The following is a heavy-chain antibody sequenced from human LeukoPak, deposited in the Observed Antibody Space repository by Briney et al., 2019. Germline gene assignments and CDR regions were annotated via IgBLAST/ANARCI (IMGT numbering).Heavy chain of an antibody. D-gene: IGHD3-22*01. CDR2: ISATTKYI. CDR1: GFSFNTYS. V-gene: IGHV3-21*01. CDR3: ARLHSGYYLFYFDH. J-gene: IGHJ4*02. Sequence: PGGSLRLSCAASGFSFNTYSMCWVRQAPGKGLEWVSYISATTKYISYADSVKGRFTISRDNARNSLHLQMNSLRVDDTAVYYCARLHSGYYLFYFDHWGRGALVTVSS.